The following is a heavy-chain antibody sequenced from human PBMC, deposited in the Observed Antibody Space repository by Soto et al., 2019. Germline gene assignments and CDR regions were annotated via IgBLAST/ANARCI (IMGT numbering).Heavy chain of an antibody. CDR2: ISSSSSYI. CDR1: GFTCSSYG. CDR3: ARAPGALDY. D-gene: IGHD1-1*01. V-gene: IGHV3-21*01. J-gene: IGHJ4*02. Sequence: GRSQRLSCTASGFTCSSYGMNWVRQAPGKGLEWVSSISSSSSYIYYADSVKGRFTISRDNAKNSLYLQMNSLRAEDTAVYYCARAPGALDYWGQGTLVTVSS.